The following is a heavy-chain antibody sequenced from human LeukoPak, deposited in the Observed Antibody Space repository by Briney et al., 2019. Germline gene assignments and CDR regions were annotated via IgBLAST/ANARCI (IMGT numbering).Heavy chain of an antibody. D-gene: IGHD5-18*01. CDR2: IWSDGSNE. V-gene: IGHV3-33*06. CDR1: GFTFSSYA. J-gene: IGHJ6*02. Sequence: PGGSLRLSCAASGFTFSSYAMSWVRQAPGKGLEWVAVIWSDGSNEYYADSVKGRFTISRDNSKNTLYLQMSSLRAEDTAVYYCAKMSGNTRPYYYYGLDVWGQGTTVTVSS. CDR3: AKMSGNTRPYYYYGLDV.